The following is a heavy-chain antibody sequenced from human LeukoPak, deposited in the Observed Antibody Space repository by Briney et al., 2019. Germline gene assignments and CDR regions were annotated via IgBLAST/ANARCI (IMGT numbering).Heavy chain of an antibody. CDR1: GFTFSSYG. CDR3: AREGWFGDRPLDY. J-gene: IGHJ4*02. CDR2: ISSSGSTI. Sequence: GGSLRLSCAASGFTFSSYGMSWVRQAPGKGLEWVSYISSSGSTIYYADSVKGRFTISRDNAKNSLYLQMNSLRAEDTAVYYCAREGWFGDRPLDYWGQGTLVTVSS. D-gene: IGHD3-10*01. V-gene: IGHV3-48*04.